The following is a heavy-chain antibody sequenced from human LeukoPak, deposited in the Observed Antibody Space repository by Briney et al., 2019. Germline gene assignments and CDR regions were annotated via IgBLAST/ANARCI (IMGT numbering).Heavy chain of an antibody. Sequence: SETLSLTCAVYGGSFSGYYWSWIRQPPGKGLEWIGEINHSGSTNYNPSLKSRVTISVDTSKSQFSLKLSSVTAADTAVYYCARARAHLKYYYDSSGYYYFDCWGQGTLVTVSS. V-gene: IGHV4-34*01. D-gene: IGHD3-22*01. CDR2: INHSGST. CDR3: ARARAHLKYYYDSSGYYYFDC. CDR1: GGSFSGYY. J-gene: IGHJ4*02.